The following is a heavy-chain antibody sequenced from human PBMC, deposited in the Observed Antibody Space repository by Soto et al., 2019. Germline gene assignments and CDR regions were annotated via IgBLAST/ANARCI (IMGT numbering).Heavy chain of an antibody. V-gene: IGHV1-18*04. J-gene: IGHJ6*02. Sequence: GASVKVSCKASAYTFTSYGISWVRQAPGQGLEWMGWISAYNGNTNYAQKLQGRVTMTTDTSTSTAYMELRSLRSDDTAVYYCARVGDYDFSDLGDYYYYYGMDVWGQGTTVTVSS. D-gene: IGHD3-3*01. CDR3: ARVGDYDFSDLGDYYYYYGMDV. CDR1: AYTFTSYG. CDR2: ISAYNGNT.